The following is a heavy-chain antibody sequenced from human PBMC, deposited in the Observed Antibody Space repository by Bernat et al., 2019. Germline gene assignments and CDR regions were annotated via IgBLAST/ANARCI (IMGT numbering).Heavy chain of an antibody. CDR1: GFTFSDYG. Sequence: QVQLVESWGGVVQPGGSLRLSCAASGFTFSDYGMHLVRPAPGKGLEWVAFVRYDGSNKYYAEYVKGRFTIYRDNSKNTLYLQMKSLRPEDTAVYYCAKDHPYGMDVWGQGTTVTVSS. J-gene: IGHJ6*01. V-gene: IGHV3-30*02. CDR3: AKDHPYGMDV. CDR2: VRYDGSNK.